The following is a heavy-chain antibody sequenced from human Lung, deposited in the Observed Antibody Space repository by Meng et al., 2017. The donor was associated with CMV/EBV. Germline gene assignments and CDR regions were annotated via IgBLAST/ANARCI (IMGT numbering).Heavy chain of an antibody. V-gene: IGHV1-69*12. J-gene: IGHJ5*02. CDR2: IISMFGSP. CDR3: GRRKRARFDN. CDR1: GGTFYTSS. Sequence: VQLVQSGGELKSPGSSVKDYCKASGGTFYTSSVNWVRQAPGQGLEWMGGIISMFGSPSYSQKFRGRVTITAAVLGVQRLGSEEAAVYNWGRRKRARFDNWRQASMVTVSS. D-gene: IGHD6-25*01.